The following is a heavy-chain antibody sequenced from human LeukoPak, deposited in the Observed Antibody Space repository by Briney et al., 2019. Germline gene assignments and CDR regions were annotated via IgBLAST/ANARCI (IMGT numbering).Heavy chain of an antibody. CDR3: ARVWGAVAGTEYFDY. CDR2: INPNSGGT. Sequence: ASVKVSCKASGYTFTGYYMHWVRQAPGQGLEWMGWINPNSGGTNYAQKFQGRVTMTRDTSISTAYMELSRLRSDDTAVYYCARVWGAVAGTEYFDYWGQGTLVTVSS. J-gene: IGHJ4*02. CDR1: GYTFTGYY. D-gene: IGHD6-19*01. V-gene: IGHV1-2*02.